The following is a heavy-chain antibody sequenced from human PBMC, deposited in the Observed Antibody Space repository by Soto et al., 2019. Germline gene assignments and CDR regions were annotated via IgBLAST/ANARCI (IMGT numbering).Heavy chain of an antibody. J-gene: IGHJ4*02. D-gene: IGHD4-17*01. CDR3: ARHRDSNYGDYFDY. CDR2: IYPGDSDT. Sequence: GGSLRLSCKGSGYSFTSYWIGWVRQMPGKGLEWMGIIYPGDSDTRYSPSFQGQVTISADKSISTAYLQWSSLKASDTAMYYCARHRDSNYGDYFDYWGQGTLVTVSS. V-gene: IGHV5-51*01. CDR1: GYSFTSYW.